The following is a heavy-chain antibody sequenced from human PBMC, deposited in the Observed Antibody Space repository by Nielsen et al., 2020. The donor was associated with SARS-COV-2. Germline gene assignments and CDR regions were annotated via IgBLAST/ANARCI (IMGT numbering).Heavy chain of an antibody. Sequence: SGPTLVKPTQTLTLTCTFSGFSLSTSGVGVGWIRQPPGKALEWLALIYWNDDKRYSPSLKSRLTITKDTSKNQVVLTMTNMDPVDTATYYCAHRVRVLEWPNHYNWFDPWGQGTLVTVSS. CDR3: AHRVRVLEWPNHYNWFDP. J-gene: IGHJ5*02. CDR2: IYWNDDK. CDR1: GFSLSTSGVG. V-gene: IGHV2-5*01. D-gene: IGHD3-3*01.